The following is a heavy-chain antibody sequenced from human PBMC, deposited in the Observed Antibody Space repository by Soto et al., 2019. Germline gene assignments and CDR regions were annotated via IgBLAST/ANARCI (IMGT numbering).Heavy chain of an antibody. CDR1: GFTFSSYA. V-gene: IGHV3-15*01. CDR3: TTDSYMTNIIVRFDY. CDR2: IKSKTDGGTP. J-gene: IGHJ4*01. Sequence: GGSLRLSCAASGFTFSSYAMSWVRQAPGKGLEWVGRIKSKTDGGTPDYAAPVKGRFAISRDDSKNMVYLEMNSLKTEDTAIYYCTTDSYMTNIIVRFDYWGHGTLVTVSS. D-gene: IGHD4-17*01.